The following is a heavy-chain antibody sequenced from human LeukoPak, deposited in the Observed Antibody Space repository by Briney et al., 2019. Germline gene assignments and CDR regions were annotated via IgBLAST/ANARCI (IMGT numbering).Heavy chain of an antibody. Sequence: VASVKVSCKASGYTFTGYYMHWVRQAPGQGLEWMGWINPNSGGTNYAQKFQGRVTMTRDTSISTAYMELSRLRSDDTAVYYCARVAPNYGDHLDYWGQGTLVTVSS. CDR2: INPNSGGT. CDR3: ARVAPNYGDHLDY. D-gene: IGHD4-17*01. V-gene: IGHV1-2*02. CDR1: GYTFTGYY. J-gene: IGHJ4*02.